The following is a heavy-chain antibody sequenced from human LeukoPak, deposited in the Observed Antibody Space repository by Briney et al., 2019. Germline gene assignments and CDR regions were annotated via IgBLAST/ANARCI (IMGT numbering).Heavy chain of an antibody. CDR3: AKTLSRYYFDS. V-gene: IGHV3-23*01. Sequence: GGSLRLSCAASGFTFSSYAMSWVRQAPGKGLEWVSGVSNTGTTTYYAESVKGRFTVSRDNAKNTLYLQMNSPRAEDTAVYFCAKTLSRYYFDSWGQGTLVSVSS. CDR2: VSNTGTTT. CDR1: GFTFSSYA. D-gene: IGHD3-9*01. J-gene: IGHJ5*01.